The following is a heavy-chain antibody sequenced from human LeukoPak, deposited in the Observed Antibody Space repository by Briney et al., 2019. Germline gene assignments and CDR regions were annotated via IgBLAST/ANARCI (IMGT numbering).Heavy chain of an antibody. V-gene: IGHV1-18*01. D-gene: IGHD1-26*01. CDR1: GYTLTSYG. Sequence: ASVKVSCKASGYTLTSYGISWVRQAPGQGLEWMGWISAYNGNTNYAQKLQGRVTTTTDTSTSTAYMELRSLRSDGTAVYYCARDVSFVGGSSIFDYWGQGTLVTVSS. CDR2: ISAYNGNT. J-gene: IGHJ4*02. CDR3: ARDVSFVGGSSIFDY.